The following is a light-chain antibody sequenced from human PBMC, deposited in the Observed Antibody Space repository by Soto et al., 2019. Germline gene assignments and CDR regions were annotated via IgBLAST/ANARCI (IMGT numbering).Light chain of an antibody. V-gene: IGKV1D-16*01. CDR1: QGIGSW. CDR3: QQYNTYPHT. Sequence: DVQMTQSPSSLSASIGDTVTITCRASQGIGSWLAWYQQKPEKAPRSLIYATSSLQSGVPSRFSGSGSGTDFTLTIISPQPEDSATYYCQQYNTYPHTFGQATPLEIK. J-gene: IGKJ5*01. CDR2: ATS.